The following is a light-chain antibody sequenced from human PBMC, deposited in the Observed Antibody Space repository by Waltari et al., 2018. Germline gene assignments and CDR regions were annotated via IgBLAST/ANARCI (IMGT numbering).Light chain of an antibody. J-gene: IGKJ2*01. CDR2: GAS. Sequence: DIVLTQSPGTLSLSPGERATLSCRASQNLFGSYLAWFQQKPGQAPRLLIYGASRRAPDIPDRFSGSGSGTDFTLTITSLEPEDFAVYYCQQYGTSPPFTFGQGTKLEIK. CDR1: QNLFGSY. V-gene: IGKV3-20*01. CDR3: QQYGTSPPFT.